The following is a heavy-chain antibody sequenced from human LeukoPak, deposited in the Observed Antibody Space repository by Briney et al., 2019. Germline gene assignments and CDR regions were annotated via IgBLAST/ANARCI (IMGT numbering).Heavy chain of an antibody. CDR1: GFTFSSYA. Sequence: GGSLRLSCAAFGFTFSSYAMHWVRQAPGKGLEWVAVISYDGSNKYYADSVKGRFTISRDNSKNTLYLQMNSLRAEDTAVYYCARSGVPHGTDVWGQGTTVTVSS. D-gene: IGHD7-27*01. V-gene: IGHV3-30-3*01. J-gene: IGHJ6*02. CDR2: ISYDGSNK. CDR3: ARSGVPHGTDV.